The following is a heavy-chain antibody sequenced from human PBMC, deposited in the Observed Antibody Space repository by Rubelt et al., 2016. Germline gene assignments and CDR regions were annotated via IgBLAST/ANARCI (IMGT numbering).Heavy chain of an antibody. CDR1: FTFSSYA. CDR2: ISSNGGST. CDR3: VKVSCSSTSCYGMDV. V-gene: IGHV3-64D*06. D-gene: IGHD2-2*01. J-gene: IGHJ6*02. Sequence: FTFSSYAMHWVRQAPGKGLEYVSAISSNGGSTYYADSVKGRFTISRDNSKNTLYLQMSSLRAEDTAVYYCVKVSCSSTSCYGMDVWGQGTTVTVSS.